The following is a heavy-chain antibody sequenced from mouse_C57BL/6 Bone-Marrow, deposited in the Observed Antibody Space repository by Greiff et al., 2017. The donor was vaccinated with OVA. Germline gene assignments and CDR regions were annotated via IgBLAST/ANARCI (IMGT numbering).Heavy chain of an antibody. Sequence: QVQLQQSGAELVRPGASVKLSCKASGYTFTDYYINWVKQRPGQGLEWIARIYPGSGNTYYNEKFKGKATLTAEKSSSTAYMQLSSLTSEDSAVYFCASPYYGSSYGYWGQGTTLTVSS. CDR3: ASPYYGSSYGY. CDR2: IYPGSGNT. CDR1: GYTFTDYY. V-gene: IGHV1-76*01. D-gene: IGHD1-1*01. J-gene: IGHJ2*01.